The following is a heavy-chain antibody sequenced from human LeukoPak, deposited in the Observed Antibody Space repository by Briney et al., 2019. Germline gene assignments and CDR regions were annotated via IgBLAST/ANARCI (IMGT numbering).Heavy chain of an antibody. Sequence: SETLSLTCTVPGDSVRSYYWSWIRQPPGQGLEWLGYIYSSGSTNYDPSLKSRVTMSVDTSKNHFSLKLTSVTAADTAVYYCARHGSMVATPFDNWGQGTLVTVSS. CDR3: ARHGSMVATPFDN. CDR2: IYSSGST. CDR1: GDSVRSYY. D-gene: IGHD5-12*01. J-gene: IGHJ4*02. V-gene: IGHV4-59*08.